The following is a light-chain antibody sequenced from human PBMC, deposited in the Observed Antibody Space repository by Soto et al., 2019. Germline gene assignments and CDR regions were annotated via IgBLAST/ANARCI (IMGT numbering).Light chain of an antibody. CDR3: QQYNNSPEYT. CDR2: GAS. J-gene: IGKJ2*01. Sequence: EIVLTQSPGTLSLSPGERATLSCRASQSVSSRYLAWYQQKPGQAPRLLIYGASNRATGIPDRISGSRSGTDFTLTISRLEAEDFAVYFCQQYNNSPEYTFGQGTKLEIK. CDR1: QSVSSRY. V-gene: IGKV3-20*01.